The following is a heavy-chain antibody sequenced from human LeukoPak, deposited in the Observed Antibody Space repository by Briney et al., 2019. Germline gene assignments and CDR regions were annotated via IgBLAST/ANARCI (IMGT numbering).Heavy chain of an antibody. CDR2: IYYSGST. Sequence: ASETLSLTCTVSGGPISSYYWSWIRQPPGKGLEWIGYIYYSGSTNYNPSLKSRVTISVGTSKNQFSLKLSSVTAADTAVYYCARQERSRYNWNDLMEHWGQGTLVTVSS. CDR3: ARQERSRYNWNDLMEH. CDR1: GGPISSYY. V-gene: IGHV4-59*08. D-gene: IGHD1-1*01. J-gene: IGHJ1*01.